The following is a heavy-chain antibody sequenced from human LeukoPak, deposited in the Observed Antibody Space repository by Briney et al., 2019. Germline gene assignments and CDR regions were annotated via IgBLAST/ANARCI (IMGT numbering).Heavy chain of an antibody. CDR3: ARDVGASAPDAFDI. CDR2: ISTSSNYI. CDR1: GFTLSSYS. Sequence: GGSLRLACAASGFTLSSYSMNWVRQAPGKGLEWVSSISTSSNYIYYADSVKGRFTISRDNAKNSLYLQMNSPRVEDTDVYYCARDVGASAPDAFDIWGQGTMVTVSS. V-gene: IGHV3-21*01. D-gene: IGHD1-26*01. J-gene: IGHJ3*02.